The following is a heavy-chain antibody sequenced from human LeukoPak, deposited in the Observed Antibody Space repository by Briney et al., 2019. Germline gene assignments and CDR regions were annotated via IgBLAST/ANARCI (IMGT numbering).Heavy chain of an antibody. J-gene: IGHJ6*02. CDR3: ARDRSYYGMDV. CDR1: GGSISSYY. V-gene: IGHV4-59*01. CDR2: IYYSGST. Sequence: SETMSLTCTVSGGSISSYYCSWIRQPPGEGLEWIGYIYYSGSTNYNPSLKSRVTISVDTSKNQFSLKLSSVTAADTAVYYCARDRSYYGMDVWGQGTTVTVSS.